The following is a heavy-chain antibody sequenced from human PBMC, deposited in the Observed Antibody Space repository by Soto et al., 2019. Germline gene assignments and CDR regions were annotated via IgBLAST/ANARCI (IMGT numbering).Heavy chain of an antibody. CDR1: GGSISSGGYY. V-gene: IGHV4-31*03. CDR2: IYYSGST. D-gene: IGHD2-2*01. Sequence: SETLSLTCTVSGGSISSGGYYWSWIRQHPGKGLEWIGYIYYSGSTYYNPSLKSRVTISVDTSKNQFSLKLSSVTAADTAVYYCARHSEDIVVVPAAPPGAFDIWGQGTMVTVSS. CDR3: ARHSEDIVVVPAAPPGAFDI. J-gene: IGHJ3*02.